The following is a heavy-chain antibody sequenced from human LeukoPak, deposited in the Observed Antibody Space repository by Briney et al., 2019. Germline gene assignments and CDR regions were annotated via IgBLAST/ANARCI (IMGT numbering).Heavy chain of an antibody. Sequence: GGSLRLPCAASGFIFSNYALAWVRQAPGKGLEWVSAISGSGGSTYYADSVKGRFTISRDNSKNTLYLQMNSLRAEDTAVYYCAKDGLATTNGPCGYFDYWGQGTLVTVSS. CDR1: GFIFSNYA. D-gene: IGHD5-24*01. CDR3: AKDGLATTNGPCGYFDY. V-gene: IGHV3-23*01. CDR2: ISGSGGST. J-gene: IGHJ4*02.